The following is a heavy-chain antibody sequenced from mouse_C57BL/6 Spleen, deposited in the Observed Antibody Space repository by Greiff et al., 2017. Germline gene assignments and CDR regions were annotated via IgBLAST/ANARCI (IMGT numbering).Heavy chain of an antibody. D-gene: IGHD2-3*01. CDR3: ARHGFYDGYYDAMDY. J-gene: IGHJ4*01. V-gene: IGHV2-6-1*01. CDR2: IWSDGST. CDR1: GFSLTSYG. Sequence: VNVVESGPGLVAPSQSLSITCTVSGFSLTSYGVHWVRQPPGKGLEWLVVIWSDGSTTYNSALKSRLSISKDNSKSQVFLKMNSLQTDDTAMYYCARHGFYDGYYDAMDYWGQGTSVTVSS.